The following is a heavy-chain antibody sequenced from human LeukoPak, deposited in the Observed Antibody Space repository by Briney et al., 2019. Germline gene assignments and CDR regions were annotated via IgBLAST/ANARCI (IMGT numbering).Heavy chain of an antibody. J-gene: IGHJ3*02. D-gene: IGHD4-17*01. CDR3: ARLPATVTTKVRHAFDI. CDR1: GGSISSSNW. Sequence: SETLSLTCAVSGGSISSSNWWSWVRQPPGKGLEWIGEIYHSGSTNYNPSLKSRVTISVDKSKNQFSLKLSSVTAADTAVYYCARLPATVTTKVRHAFDIWGQGTMVTVSS. V-gene: IGHV4-4*02. CDR2: IYHSGST.